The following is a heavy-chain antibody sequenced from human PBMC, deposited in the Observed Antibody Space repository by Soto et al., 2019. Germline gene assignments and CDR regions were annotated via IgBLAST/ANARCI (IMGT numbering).Heavy chain of an antibody. Sequence: GESLKISCNGSGYSFTIYWISWVRQMPGKGLEWMGRIDPSDSYTNYSPSFQGHVTISADKSISTAYLQWSSLKASDTAMYYCARGVRFLEWYKNYYYYGMDVWGQGTTVTVSS. D-gene: IGHD3-3*01. V-gene: IGHV5-10-1*01. CDR3: ARGVRFLEWYKNYYYYGMDV. CDR2: IDPSDSYT. CDR1: GYSFTIYW. J-gene: IGHJ6*02.